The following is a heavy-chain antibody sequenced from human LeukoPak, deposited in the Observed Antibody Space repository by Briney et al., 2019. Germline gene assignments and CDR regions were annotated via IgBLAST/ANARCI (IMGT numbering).Heavy chain of an antibody. V-gene: IGHV4-61*02. J-gene: IGHJ5*02. CDR1: GGSFSTVNYY. CDR3: ARVYWGAFDP. Sequence: PSETLSLTCTVSGGSFSTVNYYWSWLRQSAGKGLEWIGRIQTSGNTNYNPSLKSRVTISLDTSRNQFSLKLSSVTAADTALYYCARVYWGAFDPWGQGTLVTVSS. D-gene: IGHD7-27*01. CDR2: IQTSGNT.